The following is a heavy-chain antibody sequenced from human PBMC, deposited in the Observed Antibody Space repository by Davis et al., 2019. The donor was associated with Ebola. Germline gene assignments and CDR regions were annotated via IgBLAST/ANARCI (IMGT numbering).Heavy chain of an antibody. D-gene: IGHD4-17*01. J-gene: IGHJ4*02. CDR1: GFTFNNYA. Sequence: GESLKISCAASGFTFNNYAMSWVRQAPGKGLEWVSVISGRGTTIYYADSVKGRFTISRDNSKNTLYLQMNSLRAEDTAVYYCTSTVTTGQSDYWGQGTLVTVSS. CDR3: TSTVTTGQSDY. CDR2: ISGRGTTI. V-gene: IGHV3-23*01.